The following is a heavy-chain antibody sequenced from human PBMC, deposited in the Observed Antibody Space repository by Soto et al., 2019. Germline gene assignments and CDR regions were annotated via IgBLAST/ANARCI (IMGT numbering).Heavy chain of an antibody. V-gene: IGHV4-30-4*01. D-gene: IGHD6-6*01. CDR1: GGSINTINNY. J-gene: IGHJ5*01. Sequence: SETLSLTCTVSGGSINTINNYWSWIRQPPGNGLEWIGFISYSGSTYYNPYLMSRLTISLDTSTNRFSLKLIYVTAAPTAVYYCAREEAARIERWFDSWGQGTLVTVSS. CDR2: ISYSGST. CDR3: AREEAARIERWFDS.